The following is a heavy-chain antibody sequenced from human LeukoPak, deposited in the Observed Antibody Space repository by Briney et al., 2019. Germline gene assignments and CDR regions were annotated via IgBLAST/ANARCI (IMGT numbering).Heavy chain of an antibody. Sequence: GRSLRLSCAASGFTFSSYAMHWVRQAPGKGLEWVAVISYDGSNKYYADSVKGRFTISRDNSKNTLYLQMNSLRAEDTAVYYCARDLKMGYSSGRHSWGTGSSNDYWGQGTLVTVSS. CDR1: GFTFSSYA. J-gene: IGHJ4*02. CDR2: ISYDGSNK. D-gene: IGHD6-19*01. CDR3: ARDLKMGYSSGRHSWGTGSSNDY. V-gene: IGHV3-30*04.